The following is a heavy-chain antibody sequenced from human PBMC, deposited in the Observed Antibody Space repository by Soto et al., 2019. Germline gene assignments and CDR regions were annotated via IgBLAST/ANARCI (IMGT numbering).Heavy chain of an antibody. CDR2: ISAYNGNT. CDR3: ARAHQSTPYYFDY. V-gene: IGHV1-18*04. CDR1: GYTFTSYC. J-gene: IGHJ4*02. Sequence: ASVKVSCKASGYTFTSYCISWVRQSPVQGLEWMGWISAYNGNTNYAQKLQGRVTMTTDTSTSTAYKELRSLRSDDTAVYYCARAHQSTPYYFDYWGQGTLVTVSS.